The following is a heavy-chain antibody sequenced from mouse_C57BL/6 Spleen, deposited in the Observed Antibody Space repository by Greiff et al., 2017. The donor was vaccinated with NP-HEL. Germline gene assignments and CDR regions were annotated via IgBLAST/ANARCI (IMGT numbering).Heavy chain of an antibody. Sequence: ESGPGLVKPSQSLSLTCSVTGYSITSGYYWNWIRQFPGNKLEWMGYISYDGSNNYNPSLKNRISITRDTSKNQFFLKLNSVTTEDTATYYCARRDDGYYGGFAYWGQGTLVTVSA. CDR2: ISYDGSN. J-gene: IGHJ3*01. CDR3: ARRDDGYYGGFAY. D-gene: IGHD2-3*01. CDR1: GYSITSGYY. V-gene: IGHV3-6*01.